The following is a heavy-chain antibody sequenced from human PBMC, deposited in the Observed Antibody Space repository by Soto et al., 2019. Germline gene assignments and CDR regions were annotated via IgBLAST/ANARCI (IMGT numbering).Heavy chain of an antibody. CDR2: ISYDGSNK. Sequence: GGSLRLSCAASGFTFSSYGMHWVRQAPGKGLEWVAVISYDGSNKYYADSVKGRFTISRDNSKNTLYLQMNSLRAEDTAVYYCARTKVTMIVVGPFDYWGQGTLVTVS. D-gene: IGHD3-22*01. J-gene: IGHJ4*02. CDR3: ARTKVTMIVVGPFDY. V-gene: IGHV3-30*03. CDR1: GFTFSSYG.